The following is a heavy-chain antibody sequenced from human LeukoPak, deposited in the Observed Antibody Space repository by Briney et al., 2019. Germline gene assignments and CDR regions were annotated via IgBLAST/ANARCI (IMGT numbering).Heavy chain of an antibody. D-gene: IGHD6-13*01. Sequence: PGRSLRLSCAASGFTLSNYGMLWVRQAPGKGLDWVALIWHAGVTKASADSVKGRFTIFRDSSKNTLYLEMNSLRVEDTAVYYCARDGQLARYECWGQGTLVTVSS. CDR2: IWHAGVTK. CDR1: GFTLSNYG. CDR3: ARDGQLARYEC. V-gene: IGHV3-33*01. J-gene: IGHJ4*02.